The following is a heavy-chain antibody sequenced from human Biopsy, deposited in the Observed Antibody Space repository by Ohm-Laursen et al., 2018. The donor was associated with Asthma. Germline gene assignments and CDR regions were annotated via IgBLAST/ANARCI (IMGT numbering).Heavy chain of an antibody. J-gene: IGHJ4*02. CDR2: INSVFGTT. V-gene: IGHV1-69*01. D-gene: IGHD2-2*01. Sequence: SSVKVSCKPLGGTFNTYVIGWVRQAPGQGLEWMGGINSVFGTTTYPQKFQDRVTITAGDSTSTVYMELSGLRSEDTAVYYCARKAGSCISRTCYSLDFWGQGTLVTVSS. CDR3: ARKAGSCISRTCYSLDF. CDR1: GGTFNTYV.